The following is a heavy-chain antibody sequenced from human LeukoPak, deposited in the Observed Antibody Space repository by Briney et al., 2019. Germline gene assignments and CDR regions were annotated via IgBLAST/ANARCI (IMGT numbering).Heavy chain of an antibody. D-gene: IGHD2-2*01. V-gene: IGHV4-4*07. CDR3: ARDRVGVVVPAATDWFDP. CDR1: GGSISSYY. CDR2: IYTSGST. J-gene: IGHJ5*02. Sequence: PSETLSLTCTVTGGSISSYYWSWIRQPAGKGLEWIGRIYTSGSTNYNPSLKSRVTMSVDTSKNQFSLKLSSVTAADTAVYYCARDRVGVVVPAATDWFDPWGQGTLVTVSS.